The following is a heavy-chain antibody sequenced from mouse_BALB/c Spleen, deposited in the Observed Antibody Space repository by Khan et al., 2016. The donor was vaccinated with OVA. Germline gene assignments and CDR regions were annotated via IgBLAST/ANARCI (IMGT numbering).Heavy chain of an antibody. Sequence: EVELVESGGGLVQPGGSRKLSCAASGFTFSDYGMAWVRQAPGKGPEWVAFISDLAYTIYYGDAVTGRFTISRENAKHTMYLDMSSLRSEDTAIYYCARGGGSAPFAYWGLGTLVTVSA. CDR1: GFTFSDYG. J-gene: IGHJ3*01. V-gene: IGHV5-15*02. CDR3: ARGGGSAPFAY. CDR2: ISDLAYTI.